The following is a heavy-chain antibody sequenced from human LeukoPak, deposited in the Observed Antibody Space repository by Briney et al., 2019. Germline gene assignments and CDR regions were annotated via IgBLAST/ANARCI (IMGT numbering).Heavy chain of an antibody. CDR1: GGSISSGDYY. CDR3: ARVYDFWSGLYYFDY. Sequence: SETLSLTCTVSGGSISSGDYYWSWIRQPPGKGLEWIGYIYYSGSTYYNTSLKSRVTISVDTSKNQFSLKLSSVTAADTAVYYCARVYDFWSGLYYFDYWGRGTLVTVSS. J-gene: IGHJ4*02. V-gene: IGHV4-30-4*01. D-gene: IGHD3-3*01. CDR2: IYYSGST.